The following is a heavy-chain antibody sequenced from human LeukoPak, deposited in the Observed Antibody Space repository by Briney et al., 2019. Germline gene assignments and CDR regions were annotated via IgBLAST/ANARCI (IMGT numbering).Heavy chain of an antibody. J-gene: IGHJ4*02. V-gene: IGHV3-9*01. Sequence: GGSLRLSCAASGFTFDDYAMHWVRQAPGKGLEWVSGISWNSGSIGYADSVKGRFTISRDNAKNSLYLQMNSLRAEDTALYYCAKDISARVVPAAVHFDYWGQGTLVTVSS. D-gene: IGHD2-2*01. CDR2: ISWNSGSI. CDR3: AKDISARVVPAAVHFDY. CDR1: GFTFDDYA.